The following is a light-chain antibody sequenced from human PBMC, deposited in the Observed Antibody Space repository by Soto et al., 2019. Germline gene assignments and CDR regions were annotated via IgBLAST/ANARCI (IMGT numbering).Light chain of an antibody. Sequence: IQMTQSPSSLSASVRYRVTITCRASQDIGNDLGWYQQKPGKAPNLLIYAASSLRSGVPSRFSGSGSGTHFTLTINSLQAEDSATYYCQQYYSYLITFGQGTRLEIK. CDR2: AAS. CDR1: QDIGND. CDR3: QQYYSYLIT. V-gene: IGKV1-6*02. J-gene: IGKJ5*01.